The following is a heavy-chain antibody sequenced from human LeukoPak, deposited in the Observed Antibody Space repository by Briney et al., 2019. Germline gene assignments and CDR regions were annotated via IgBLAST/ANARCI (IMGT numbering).Heavy chain of an antibody. V-gene: IGHV3-53*01. D-gene: IGHD4-23*01. CDR1: GFNVSDHY. CDR3: ARYSGDYGGNIYFFDY. J-gene: IGHJ4*02. Sequence: GGSLRLSCAASGFNVSDHYMGWVRQAPGKGLDWVSVMYSSGNIHYADSVEGRFTISRDNSKNTLYLQMNSVRAEDTAVYYCARYSGDYGGNIYFFDYSGQGTLVTASS. CDR2: MYSSGNI.